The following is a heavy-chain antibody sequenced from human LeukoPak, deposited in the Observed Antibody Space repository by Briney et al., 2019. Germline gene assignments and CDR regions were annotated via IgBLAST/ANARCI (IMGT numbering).Heavy chain of an antibody. CDR3: ARDLSCGGDCYSNDAFDI. CDR1: GFTFSSYE. D-gene: IGHD2-21*02. J-gene: IGHJ3*02. Sequence: GGSLRLSCTASGFTFSSYEMNWVRQAPGKGLTWISCISTSGSITDYADSVKGRYTISRDNAQNSLYLQMNSLRAEDTAIYYCARDLSCGGDCYSNDAFDIWGQGTMVTVSS. V-gene: IGHV3-48*03. CDR2: ISTSGSIT.